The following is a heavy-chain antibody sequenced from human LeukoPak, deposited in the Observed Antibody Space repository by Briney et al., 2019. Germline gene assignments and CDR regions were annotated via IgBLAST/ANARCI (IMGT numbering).Heavy chain of an antibody. J-gene: IGHJ3*02. Sequence: PGGSLRLSCAASGFAFSSYSMNWVRQAPGKGLEWVSSISSSSSYIYYADSVKGRFTISRDNAKNSLYLQMNSLRAEDTAVYYCARVFLYSSSAAAFDIWGQGTMVTVSS. V-gene: IGHV3-21*01. CDR1: GFAFSSYS. CDR2: ISSSSSYI. CDR3: ARVFLYSSSAAAFDI. D-gene: IGHD6-6*01.